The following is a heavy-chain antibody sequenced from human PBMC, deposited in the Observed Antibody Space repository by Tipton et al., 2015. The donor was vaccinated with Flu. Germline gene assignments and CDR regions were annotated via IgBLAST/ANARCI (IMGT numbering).Heavy chain of an antibody. Sequence: SLRLSCVSSGFTLSSYMMHWVRQGPGKGLVWVSRINSAGSSTTYADSVRGRFTISRDNAKNTLFLQMNSLRAEDTAVYYCARGYDILTDGGGYFDYWGQGTLVTVSS. CDR2: INSAGSST. CDR1: GFTLSSYM. J-gene: IGHJ4*02. V-gene: IGHV3-74*01. CDR3: ARGYDILTDGGGYFDY. D-gene: IGHD3-9*01.